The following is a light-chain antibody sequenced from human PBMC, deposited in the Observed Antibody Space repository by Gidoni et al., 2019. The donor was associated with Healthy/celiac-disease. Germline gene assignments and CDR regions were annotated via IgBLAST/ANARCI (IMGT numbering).Light chain of an antibody. CDR2: AAS. V-gene: IGKV1-39*01. CDR1: QSISSY. Sequence: DIQMTQSPSSLSASVGDRVTITCRASQSISSYLNWYQQKPGKAHKLLIYAASSLQSGVPSRFSGSGSGTDFTLTISSLQPEDFATYYCQQSYSTLFTFGGGTKVEIK. J-gene: IGKJ4*01. CDR3: QQSYSTLFT.